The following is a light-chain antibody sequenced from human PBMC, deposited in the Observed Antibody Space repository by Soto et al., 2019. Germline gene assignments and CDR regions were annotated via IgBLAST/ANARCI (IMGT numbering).Light chain of an antibody. CDR3: QQTYSTPYT. Sequence: DIQMTQSPSSLSASVGDRVTITCRASQSISSYLNWYQQKPGKAPKLLIYAASSLQSGVPSRLIGRGSATDFPLTISSLQPEDFATYHCQQTYSTPYTFGQGTKLEIK. CDR2: AAS. J-gene: IGKJ2*01. V-gene: IGKV1-39*01. CDR1: QSISSY.